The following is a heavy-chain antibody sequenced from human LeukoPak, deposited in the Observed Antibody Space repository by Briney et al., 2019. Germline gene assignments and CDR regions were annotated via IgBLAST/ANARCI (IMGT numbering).Heavy chain of an antibody. V-gene: IGHV3-30*18. CDR3: AKEGYDFWSGYYSGFDY. CDR2: ISYDGSNK. CDR1: GFTFSSYG. J-gene: IGHJ4*02. Sequence: GGSLRLSCAASGFTFSSYGMHWVRQAPGKGLEWVAVISYDGSNKYYADSVKGRFTISRDNSKNTLYLQMNSPRAEDTAVYYCAKEGYDFWSGYYSGFDYWGQGTLVTVSS. D-gene: IGHD3-3*01.